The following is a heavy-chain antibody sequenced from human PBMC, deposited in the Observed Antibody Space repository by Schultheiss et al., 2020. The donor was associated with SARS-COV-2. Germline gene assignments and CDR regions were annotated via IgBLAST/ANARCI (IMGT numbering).Heavy chain of an antibody. CDR2: INHSGST. V-gene: IGHV4-34*01. D-gene: IGHD6-13*01. CDR3: ASMLAKAAAGKPDGFDP. Sequence: SETLSLTCAVYGGSFSGYYWSWVRQPPGKGLEWIGEINHSGSTNYNPSLKSRVTISVDKSKNQFSLKLSSVTAADTAVYYCASMLAKAAAGKPDGFDPWGQGTLVTVSS. CDR1: GGSFSGYY. J-gene: IGHJ5*02.